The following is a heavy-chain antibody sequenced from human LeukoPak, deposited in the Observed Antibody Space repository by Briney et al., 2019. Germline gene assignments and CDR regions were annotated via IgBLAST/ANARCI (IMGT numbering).Heavy chain of an antibody. CDR1: GFTFSTYG. CDR2: ISGSGGST. J-gene: IGHJ4*02. V-gene: IGHV3-23*01. D-gene: IGHD1/OR15-1a*01. Sequence: GGSLRLSCVASGFTFSTYGMSWVRQAPGKGLEWVSAISGSGGSTYYADSVKGRFTISRDNSKNTLYLQMNSLRAEDTAVYYCAKNKGMKFDYWGQGTLVTVSS. CDR3: AKNKGMKFDY.